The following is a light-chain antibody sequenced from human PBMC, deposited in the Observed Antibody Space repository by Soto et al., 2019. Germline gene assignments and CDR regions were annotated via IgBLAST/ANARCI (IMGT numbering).Light chain of an antibody. CDR2: DAS. CDR3: QQYGSTSWT. CDR1: QSVSINF. Sequence: VVLTQFPGTLSLSPGETATLSCGASQSVSINFLGWYQQKPGLPPRLLIYDASSRANGIPERFSGRGSGTQFTLTISRLEPEDFAVYYCQQYGSTSWTFGRGTKVDIK. V-gene: IGKV3D-20*01. J-gene: IGKJ1*01.